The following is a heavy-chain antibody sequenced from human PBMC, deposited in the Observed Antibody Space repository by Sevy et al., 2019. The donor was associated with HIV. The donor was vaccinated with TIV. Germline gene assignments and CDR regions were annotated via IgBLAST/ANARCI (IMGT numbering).Heavy chain of an antibody. Sequence: ASVKVSCKASGYTFTSYGISWVRQAPGQGLEWMGWISAYNGNTNYAQKLQGRVTMTTDTSTSTAYMELRSLRSDDTAVYYCARVLMYSSSSRPNYYYYGMDVWGQWTTVTVSS. V-gene: IGHV1-18*01. CDR3: ARVLMYSSSSRPNYYYYGMDV. CDR2: ISAYNGNT. CDR1: GYTFTSYG. D-gene: IGHD6-6*01. J-gene: IGHJ6*02.